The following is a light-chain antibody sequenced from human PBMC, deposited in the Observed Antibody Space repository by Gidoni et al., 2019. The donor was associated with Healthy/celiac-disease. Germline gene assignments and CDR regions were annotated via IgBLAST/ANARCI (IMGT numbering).Light chain of an antibody. CDR2: GAS. Sequence: EIVMTQSPATLSVSPGERATISCSASQSVSSNLAWYQQKPGQAPRLLIYGASTRATGIPARFSGSGSGTEFTLTISSLQSEDFAVYYCQQYNNWPTLTFGGGTKVEIK. V-gene: IGKV3-15*01. CDR1: QSVSSN. CDR3: QQYNNWPTLT. J-gene: IGKJ4*01.